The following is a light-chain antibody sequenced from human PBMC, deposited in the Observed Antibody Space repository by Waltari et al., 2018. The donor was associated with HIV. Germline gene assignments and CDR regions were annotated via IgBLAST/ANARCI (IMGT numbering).Light chain of an antibody. V-gene: IGKV3-15*01. J-gene: IGKJ1*01. Sequence: EIVMTQSPATLSVSPGERAALSCRASQSISSDLAWYQQKPGQGPRLLIYGASTRATGIPDRFSGSGSGTEFTLTISSLQSEDSAVYYCQQYNYWPPWTFGQGTKVEIK. CDR2: GAS. CDR1: QSISSD. CDR3: QQYNYWPPWT.